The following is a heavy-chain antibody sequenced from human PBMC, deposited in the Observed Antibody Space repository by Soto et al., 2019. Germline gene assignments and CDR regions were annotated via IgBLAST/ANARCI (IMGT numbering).Heavy chain of an antibody. V-gene: IGHV1-69*01. CDR3: ARDGWYVGTMEHAARNYYGMDV. D-gene: IGHD5-12*01. CDR1: GGTFSSYG. J-gene: IGHJ6*02. Sequence: QVQLVQSGAEVKKPGSLVKVSCKASGGTFSSYGISWVRQAPRQGLEWLGGIIPLFGTVNYAQKFQGRVKITVDESTTTAYMELSSLRSDDTAVYHCARDGWYVGTMEHAARNYYGMDVWGQGTTVTVSS. CDR2: IIPLFGTV.